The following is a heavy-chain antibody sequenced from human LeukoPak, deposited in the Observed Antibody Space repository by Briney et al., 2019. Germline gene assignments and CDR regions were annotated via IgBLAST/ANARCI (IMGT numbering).Heavy chain of an antibody. CDR1: GGSISSGDYY. J-gene: IGHJ4*02. CDR2: IYYSGST. Sequence: SEALSLTCTVSGGSISSGDYYWSWIRQPPGKGLEWIGYIYYSGSTYYNPSLKSRVTISVDTSKNQFSLKLSSVTAADTAVYYCAREDRNTARDYWGQGTLVTVSP. V-gene: IGHV4-30-4*01. CDR3: AREDRNTARDY. D-gene: IGHD5-18*01.